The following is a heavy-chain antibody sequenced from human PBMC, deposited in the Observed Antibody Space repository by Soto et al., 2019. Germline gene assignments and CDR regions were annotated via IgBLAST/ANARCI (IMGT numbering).Heavy chain of an antibody. CDR3: AKAALIYGDYVETSSYYYYMDV. J-gene: IGHJ6*03. D-gene: IGHD4-17*01. CDR1: GFTFSSYG. CDR2: ISYDGSNK. V-gene: IGHV3-30*18. Sequence: GGSLRLSCAASGFTFSSYGMHWVRQAPGKGLEWVAVISYDGSNKYYADSVKGRFTISRDNSKNTLYLQMNSLRAEDTAVYYCAKAALIYGDYVETSSYYYYMDVWGKGTTVTVSS.